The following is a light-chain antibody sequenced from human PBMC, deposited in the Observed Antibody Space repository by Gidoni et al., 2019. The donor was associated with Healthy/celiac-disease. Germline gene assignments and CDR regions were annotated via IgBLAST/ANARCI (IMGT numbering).Light chain of an antibody. J-gene: IGKJ2*01. Sequence: DIQLTQSPSTLSASVGHRVAITCRASQSIGSWLAWYQQKPGKAPKLLIYDASSLESGVPSRFSGSGSGTEFTLTISSLQPDDFATYYCQQYNSYSLYTFGQGTKLEIK. V-gene: IGKV1-5*01. CDR1: QSIGSW. CDR3: QQYNSYSLYT. CDR2: DAS.